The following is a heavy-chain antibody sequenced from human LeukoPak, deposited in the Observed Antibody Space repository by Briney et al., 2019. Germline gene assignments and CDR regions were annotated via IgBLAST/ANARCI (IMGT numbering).Heavy chain of an antibody. D-gene: IGHD2-2*01. V-gene: IGHV3-30*04. Sequence: GGSLRLSCAASGFTFSSYAMHWVRQAPGKGLEWVAVISYDGSNKYYADSVKGRFIISRDNSKNTLYLQMNSLRAEDTAVYYCARDGGDIVVVPAADYYYYGMDVWGKGTTVTVSS. CDR3: ARDGGDIVVVPAADYYYYGMDV. CDR2: ISYDGSNK. CDR1: GFTFSSYA. J-gene: IGHJ6*04.